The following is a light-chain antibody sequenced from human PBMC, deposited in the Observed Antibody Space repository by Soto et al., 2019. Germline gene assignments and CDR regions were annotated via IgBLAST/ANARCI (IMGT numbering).Light chain of an antibody. V-gene: IGKV1-5*01. CDR3: QQYSDSSGT. CDR2: DAS. J-gene: IGKJ1*01. Sequence: DIQMTQSPSTLPASVGDRVTITCRASQYISTWLAWYQQKPGKAPKLLIFDASTLESGVPSRFSGSGSGTDFTLTISSLQPDDFATYYCQQYSDSSGTFGQGTKVDIK. CDR1: QYISTW.